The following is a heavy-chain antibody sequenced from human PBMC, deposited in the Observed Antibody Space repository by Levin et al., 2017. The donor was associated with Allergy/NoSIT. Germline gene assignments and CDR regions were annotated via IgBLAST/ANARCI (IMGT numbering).Heavy chain of an antibody. D-gene: IGHD2-15*01. J-gene: IGHJ4*02. V-gene: IGHV1-2*06. CDR1: GYTFTAYF. CDR3: AREFQGYCRGGRCYPYFDS. Sequence: ASVKVSCKASGYTFTAYFIHWVRQAPGQGPEWMGRINPNSAGTYYAQQFQGRVTMTRDTSTGTAFMELNRLTSDDTAVYFCAREFQGYCRGGRCYPYFDSWGQGTLVTVSS. CDR2: INPNSAGT.